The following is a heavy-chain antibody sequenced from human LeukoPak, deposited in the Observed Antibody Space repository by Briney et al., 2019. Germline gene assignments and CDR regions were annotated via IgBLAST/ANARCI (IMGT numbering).Heavy chain of an antibody. V-gene: IGHV4-4*07. CDR1: GGSISSYY. CDR2: IYSSGSS. CDR3: ARDADYYDSSGYYQGHDAFDI. D-gene: IGHD3-22*01. J-gene: IGHJ3*02. Sequence: SETLSLTCTVSGGSISSYYWSWIRQPAGKGLEWIGRIYSSGSSNYNPSPKSRVTMSVDTSKNQFSLKLSSVTAADTAVYYCARDADYYDSSGYYQGHDAFDIWGQGTMVTVSS.